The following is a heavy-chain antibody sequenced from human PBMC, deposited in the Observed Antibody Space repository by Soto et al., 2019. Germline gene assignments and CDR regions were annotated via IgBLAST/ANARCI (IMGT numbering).Heavy chain of an antibody. V-gene: IGHV3-73*01. CDR1: GFTFSGSA. CDR2: IRSKANSYAT. CDR3: TRPGYSYGPYYYYYGMDV. D-gene: IGHD5-18*01. J-gene: IGHJ6*02. Sequence: EVQLVESGGGLVEPGGSLKLSCAASGFTFSGSAMHWVRQASGKGLEWVGRIRSKANSYATAYAASVKGRFTISRDDSKNTAYLQMNSLKTEDTAVYYCTRPGYSYGPYYYYYGMDVWGQGTTVTVSS.